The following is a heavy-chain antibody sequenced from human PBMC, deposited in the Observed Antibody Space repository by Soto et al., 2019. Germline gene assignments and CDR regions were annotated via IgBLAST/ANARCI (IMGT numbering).Heavy chain of an antibody. CDR3: AREGGAEYSSSSQDFDY. J-gene: IGHJ4*02. D-gene: IGHD6-6*01. Sequence: GGSLRLSCAASGFTFSSYSMNWVRQAPGKGLEWVSYISSSSSTIYYADSVKGRFTISRDNAKNSLYLQMNSLRAEDTAVYYCAREGGAEYSSSSQDFDYWGQGTLVTVSS. V-gene: IGHV3-48*01. CDR2: ISSSSSTI. CDR1: GFTFSSYS.